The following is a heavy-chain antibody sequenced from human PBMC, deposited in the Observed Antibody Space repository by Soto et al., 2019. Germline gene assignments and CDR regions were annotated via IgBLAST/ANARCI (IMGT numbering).Heavy chain of an antibody. Sequence: GASVKVSCKASGYTFTGYYMHWVRQAPGQGLEWMGWINPNSGGTNYAQKFQGWVTMTRDTSISTAYMELSRLRSDDTAVYYCARIGRYCSSTSCAPPNQMGEFDYWGQGTLVTVSS. V-gene: IGHV1-2*04. D-gene: IGHD2-2*01. CDR3: ARIGRYCSSTSCAPPNQMGEFDY. CDR1: GYTFTGYY. J-gene: IGHJ4*02. CDR2: INPNSGGT.